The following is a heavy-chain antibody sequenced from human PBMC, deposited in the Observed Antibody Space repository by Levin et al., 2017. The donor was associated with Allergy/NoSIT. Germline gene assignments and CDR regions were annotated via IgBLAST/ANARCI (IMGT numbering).Heavy chain of an antibody. Sequence: GGSLRLSCAASGFTFSSYAMHWVRQAPGKGLEWVAVISYDGSNKYYADSVKGRFTISRDNSKNTLYLQMNSLRAEDTAVYYCARSPTAAGTGNYWGQGTLVTVSS. D-gene: IGHD6-13*01. CDR3: ARSPTAAGTGNY. CDR2: ISYDGSNK. V-gene: IGHV3-30*04. CDR1: GFTFSSYA. J-gene: IGHJ4*02.